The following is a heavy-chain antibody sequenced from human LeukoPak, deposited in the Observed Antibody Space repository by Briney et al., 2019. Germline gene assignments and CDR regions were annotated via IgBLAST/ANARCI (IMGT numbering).Heavy chain of an antibody. J-gene: IGHJ3*02. D-gene: IGHD3-10*01. CDR2: INHSGST. Sequence: PSETLSLTCAVYGGSFSGYYWSWIRQPPGKGLEWIGEINHSGSTNYNPSLKSRVIISVDTSKNQFSLKLSSVTAADTAVYYCARERREYYYGSGSYYGGDAFDIWGQGTMVTVSS. CDR3: ARERREYYYGSGSYYGGDAFDI. CDR1: GGSFSGYY. V-gene: IGHV4-34*01.